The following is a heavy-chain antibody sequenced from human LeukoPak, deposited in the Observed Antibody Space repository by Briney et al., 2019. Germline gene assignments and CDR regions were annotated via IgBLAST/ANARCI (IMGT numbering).Heavy chain of an antibody. CDR1: GGSISSGDYY. Sequence: ETLSLTCTVSGGSISSGDYYWSWIRQHPGKGLEWVSVIYSGGSTYYADSVKGRFTISRDNSKNTLYLQMNSLRAEDTAVYYCASAGVAGTRYYYFDYWGQGTLVTVSS. J-gene: IGHJ4*02. V-gene: IGHV3-66*01. CDR3: ASAGVAGTRYYYFDY. CDR2: IYSGGST. D-gene: IGHD6-19*01.